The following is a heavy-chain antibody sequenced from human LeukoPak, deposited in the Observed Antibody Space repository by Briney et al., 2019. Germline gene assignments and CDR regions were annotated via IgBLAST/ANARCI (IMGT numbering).Heavy chain of an antibody. J-gene: IGHJ4*02. D-gene: IGHD3-10*01. CDR3: AREGSWFGELLSHIDY. CDR2: ISSSGSTI. V-gene: IGHV3-11*01. CDR1: GFPFTNFW. Sequence: GGSLRLSCAASGFPFTNFWMSWLRQAPGRGLEWVSYISSSGSTIYYADSVKGRFTISRDNAKNSLYLQMNSLRAEDTAVYYCAREGSWFGELLSHIDYWGQGTLVTVSS.